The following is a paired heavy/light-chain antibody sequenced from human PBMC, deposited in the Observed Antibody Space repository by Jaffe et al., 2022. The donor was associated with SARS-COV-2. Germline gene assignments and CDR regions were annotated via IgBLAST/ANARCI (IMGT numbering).Light chain of an antibody. CDR3: TSFTGSSNPYV. V-gene: IGLV2-14*03. CDR1: SSDVGSYNY. CDR2: AVS. Sequence: QSALTQPASVSGSPGQSITVSCTGTSSDVGSYNYVSWYQQHPGKAPKLMIYAVSRRPSGVSNRFSGSKSDNTASLTISGLQAEDEADYFCTSFTGSSNPYVFGTGTKVTVL. J-gene: IGLJ1*01.
Heavy chain of an antibody. J-gene: IGHJ4*02. D-gene: IGHD6-13*01. Sequence: EVQLMESGGGLVQPGGSLRLSCVVSGFTFSGYWMHWVRQGPEKGLVWVSRINVDGRTATYADSVKGRFTISRDNAKNTLYLQINSLTAEDTAVYYCARDGSNWDFDYWGQGTLVTVSS. V-gene: IGHV3-74*01. CDR3: ARDGSNWDFDY. CDR2: INVDGRTA. CDR1: GFTFSGYW.